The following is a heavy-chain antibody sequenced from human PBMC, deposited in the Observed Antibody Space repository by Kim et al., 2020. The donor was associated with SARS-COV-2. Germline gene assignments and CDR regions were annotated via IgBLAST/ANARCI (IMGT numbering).Heavy chain of an antibody. D-gene: IGHD2-15*01. CDR2: IDCGNGDT. CDR1: GHTFTEDS. J-gene: IGHJ4*02. CDR3: LGGYYFDY. Sequence: ASVKVSCKTSGHTFTEDSIHWVRQAPGQRLEWMGGIDCGNGDTIYSQKFQDRVTFTTDTSASTGYMELSSLTSEDSAVYYCLGGYYFDYWGQGTLVTVSS. V-gene: IGHV1-3*01.